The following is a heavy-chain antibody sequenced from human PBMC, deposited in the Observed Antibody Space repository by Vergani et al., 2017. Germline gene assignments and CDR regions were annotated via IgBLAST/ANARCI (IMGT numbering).Heavy chain of an antibody. D-gene: IGHD6-13*01. J-gene: IGHJ6*02. CDR1: GFTFSSHA. CDR3: AKEVRQQLVWSRYYYYYGMDV. Sequence: EVQLLQSEGAVVQPGGSLRLSCVASGFTFSSHAMSWVRQGHGQGLEWVSSIKNTGDSTHYADSVKGRFTISRDNSKNTLYLQMNSLRVEDTAVYYCAKEVRQQLVWSRYYYYYGMDVWGQGTTVTVSS. CDR2: IKNTGDST. V-gene: IGHV3-23*01.